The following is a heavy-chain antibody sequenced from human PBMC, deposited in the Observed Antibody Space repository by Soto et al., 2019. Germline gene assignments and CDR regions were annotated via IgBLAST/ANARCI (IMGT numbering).Heavy chain of an antibody. J-gene: IGHJ3*02. V-gene: IGHV3-21*01. Sequence: EVQLVESGGGLVKPGGSLRLSCAASGFTFSSYSMNWVRQAPGKGLEWVSSISSSSSYINYADSVKGRFTISRDNAKNSLYLQMNSLRAEDTAVYYCARVVTMVRGVINGRGSDAFDIWGQGTMVTVSS. CDR1: GFTFSSYS. CDR2: ISSSSSYI. CDR3: ARVVTMVRGVINGRGSDAFDI. D-gene: IGHD3-10*01.